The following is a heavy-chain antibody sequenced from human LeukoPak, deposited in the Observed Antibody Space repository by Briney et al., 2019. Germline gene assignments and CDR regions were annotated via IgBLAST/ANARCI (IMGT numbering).Heavy chain of an antibody. Sequence: PGGSLRLSCAASGFTFSNYWMSWVRQAPGKGLEWVANINQDGSEKYYVDSVKGRFTISRDNAKNSVNLQMNSLRAEGTALYYCARDGIDYWGQGTLVTVSS. CDR1: GFTFSNYW. D-gene: IGHD1-26*01. J-gene: IGHJ4*02. CDR2: INQDGSEK. CDR3: ARDGIDY. V-gene: IGHV3-7*04.